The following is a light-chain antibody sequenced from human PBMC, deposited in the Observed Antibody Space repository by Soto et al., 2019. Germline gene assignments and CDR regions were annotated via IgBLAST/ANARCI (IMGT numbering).Light chain of an antibody. CDR1: SSDVVGYNY. V-gene: IGLV2-11*01. Sequence: QSALTQPRSVSGSPGQSVTISCTGTSSDVVGYNYVSWYQQHPGKAPKLMIYDVSKRPSGVPDRFSGSKSGNTASLTISGLQAEDEADYYCCSYAGSYTSYVVFGGGTKVTVL. J-gene: IGLJ2*01. CDR3: CSYAGSYTSYVV. CDR2: DVS.